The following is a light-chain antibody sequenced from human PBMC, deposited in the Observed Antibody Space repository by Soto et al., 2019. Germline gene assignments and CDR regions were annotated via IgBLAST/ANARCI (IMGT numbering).Light chain of an antibody. CDR2: EVS. CDR1: SSDVGGYNY. J-gene: IGLJ3*02. V-gene: IGLV2-14*01. Sequence: QSALTQPASVSGSLGQSITISCTGTSSDVGGYNYVSWYQQHPGKAPKLMIYEVSNRPSGVSYRFSGSKSGNTASLTISGLQAEDEADYYCSSYTSSSTLVFGGGTKVTVL. CDR3: SSYTSSSTLV.